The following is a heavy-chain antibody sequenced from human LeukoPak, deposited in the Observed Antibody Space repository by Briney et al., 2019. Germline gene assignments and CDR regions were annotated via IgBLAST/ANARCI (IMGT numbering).Heavy chain of an antibody. CDR1: GYTFTSYG. CDR3: ARAYYYDSSGGIGDY. CDR2: ISAYNGNT. D-gene: IGHD3-22*01. J-gene: IGHJ4*02. Sequence: ASVKVSCKTSGYTFTSYGISWVRQAPGQGLEWMGWISAYNGNTNYAQKLQGRVTMTTDTSTSTAYMELRSLRSDDTAVYYCARAYYYDSSGGIGDYWGQGTLDTVSS. V-gene: IGHV1-18*01.